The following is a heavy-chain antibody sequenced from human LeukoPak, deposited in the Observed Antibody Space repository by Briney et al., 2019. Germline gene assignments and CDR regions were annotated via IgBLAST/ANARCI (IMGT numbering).Heavy chain of an antibody. J-gene: IGHJ3*02. CDR3: ARDTGSGWYRGAFDI. Sequence: GGSLRLSCAASGFTVSSNYMSWVRQAPGKGLEWVSVIYSGGSTYYADPVKGRFTISRDNSKNTLYLQMNSLRAEDTAVYYCARDTGSGWYRGAFDIWGQGTMVTVSS. V-gene: IGHV3-53*01. CDR1: GFTVSSNY. CDR2: IYSGGST. D-gene: IGHD6-19*01.